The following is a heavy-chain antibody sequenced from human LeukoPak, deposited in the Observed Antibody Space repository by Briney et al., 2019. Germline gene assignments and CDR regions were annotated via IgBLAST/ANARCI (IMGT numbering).Heavy chain of an antibody. CDR2: INPNSGGT. Sequence: GASVKASCKASEYTFTRYYMHWVRQAPGQGLEWMGWINPNSGGTNYAQKFQGRVTMTRDTSISTAYMELSRLRSDDTAVYYCAGGPYYYDSSGTNFDYWGQGTLVTVSS. CDR3: AGGPYYYDSSGTNFDY. D-gene: IGHD3-22*01. J-gene: IGHJ4*02. CDR1: EYTFTRYY. V-gene: IGHV1-2*02.